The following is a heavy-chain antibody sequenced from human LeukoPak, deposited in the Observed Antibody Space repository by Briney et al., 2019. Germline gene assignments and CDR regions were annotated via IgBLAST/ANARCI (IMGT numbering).Heavy chain of an antibody. Sequence: GGSLRLSCAASGFNFTNYNMNWVRHAPGKGLELVSSIHSSSGSIYYADSLKGRFTISRDNAKNSLYLQMNSLRAEDTAVYYCARDLAWDAFDIWGQGTMVTVSS. V-gene: IGHV3-21*01. CDR2: IHSSSGSI. CDR1: GFNFTNYN. CDR3: ARDLAWDAFDI. J-gene: IGHJ3*02.